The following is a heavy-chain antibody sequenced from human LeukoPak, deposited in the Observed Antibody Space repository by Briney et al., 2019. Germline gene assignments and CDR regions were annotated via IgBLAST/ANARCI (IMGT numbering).Heavy chain of an antibody. J-gene: IGHJ6*02. Sequence: GGSLRLSCAASGFTFSYYGMHWVRQAPGKGLEWVVVISYDGSNEYYADSVKGRFTISRDNSKNTLYLQMNSLRAEDTAVYYCAKAYGGYESHYYYYGMDVWGQGTTVTVSS. CDR3: AKAYGGYESHYYYYGMDV. D-gene: IGHD5-12*01. V-gene: IGHV3-30*18. CDR2: ISYDGSNE. CDR1: GFTFSYYG.